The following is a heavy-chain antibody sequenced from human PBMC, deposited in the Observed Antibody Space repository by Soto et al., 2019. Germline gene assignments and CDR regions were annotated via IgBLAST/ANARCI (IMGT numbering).Heavy chain of an antibody. V-gene: IGHV3-23*01. CDR3: ARHHPRGITGTRRRGFDY. D-gene: IGHD1-20*01. J-gene: IGHJ4*02. Sequence: PGGSLRLSCAASGFTFSSYAMTWVRQAPGKGLEWVSAISASGGSTYYNPSLKSRVTISVDTSKNQFSLKLSSVTAADTAVYYCARHHPRGITGTRRRGFDYWGQGTLVTVSS. CDR2: ISASGGST. CDR1: GFTFSSYA.